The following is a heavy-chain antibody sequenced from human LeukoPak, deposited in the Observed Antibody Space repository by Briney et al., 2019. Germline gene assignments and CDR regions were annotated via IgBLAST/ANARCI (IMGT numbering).Heavy chain of an antibody. J-gene: IGHJ4*02. CDR2: IYYSGST. CDR3: ARHGTAMVYYDSSGYPEGYFDY. D-gene: IGHD3-22*01. CDR1: GGSISSSSYY. V-gene: IGHV4-39*01. Sequence: SETLSLTCTVSGGSISSSSYYWGWIRQPPGKGLEWIGSIYYSGSTYYNPSLKSRVTISVDTSKNQFSLKLSSVTAADTAVYYRARHGTAMVYYDSSGYPEGYFDYWAREPWSPSPQ.